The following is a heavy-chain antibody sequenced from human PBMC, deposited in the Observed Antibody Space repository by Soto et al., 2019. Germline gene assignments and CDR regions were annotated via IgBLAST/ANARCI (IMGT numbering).Heavy chain of an antibody. Sequence: PVGSLRLSCAASGFTFSSYGMSWVRQAPGKGLEWVSTIDSSGGGTFYTGSVKGRFTISRDNSKNTLYLQMNSLRVEDTAVYYCAKDGALVRGVILDYYYGMDVWGQGTTVTVSS. CDR3: AKDGALVRGVILDYYYGMDV. CDR2: IDSSGGGT. CDR1: GFTFSSYG. D-gene: IGHD3-10*01. V-gene: IGHV3-23*01. J-gene: IGHJ6*02.